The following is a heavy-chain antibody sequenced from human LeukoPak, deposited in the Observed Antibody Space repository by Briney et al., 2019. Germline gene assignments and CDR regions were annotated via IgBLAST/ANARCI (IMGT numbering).Heavy chain of an antibody. CDR3: ARVTYYYDSSGPLFDY. CDR1: GFTFSDYY. CDR2: LSSSSSYT. V-gene: IGHV3-11*05. J-gene: IGHJ4*02. D-gene: IGHD3-22*01. Sequence: PGGSLRLSCAASGFTFSDYYMSWIRQAPGKGLEWVSYLSSSSSYTNYADSVKGRFTISRDNAKNSLYLQMNSLRAEDTAVYYCARVTYYYDSSGPLFDYWGQGTLVTVCS.